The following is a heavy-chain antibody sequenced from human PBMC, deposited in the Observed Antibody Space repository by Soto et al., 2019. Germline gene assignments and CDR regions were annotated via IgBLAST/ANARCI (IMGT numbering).Heavy chain of an antibody. D-gene: IGHD3-22*01. CDR1: GFTFSSYA. CDR3: ARDWGRYDSSGYSSDPFDF. CDR2: ISYDGSNK. V-gene: IGHV3-30-3*01. Sequence: LRLSCAASGFTFSSYAMHWVRQAPGKGLEWGAVISYDGSNKYYADSVKGRFTISRDNSKNTLYLQMNSLRAEDTAVYYCARDWGRYDSSGYSSDPFDFWGQGTLVTVSS. J-gene: IGHJ4*02.